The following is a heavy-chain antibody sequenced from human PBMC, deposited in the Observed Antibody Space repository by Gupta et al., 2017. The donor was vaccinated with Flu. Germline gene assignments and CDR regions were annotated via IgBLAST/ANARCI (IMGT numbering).Heavy chain of an antibody. CDR3: ARYYGDYYYYYYYMDV. V-gene: IGHV2-26*01. J-gene: IGHJ6*03. CDR2: IFSNDEK. Sequence: PPGKALEWLAHIFSNDEKSYSTSLKSRLTISKDTSKSQVALTMTNMDPVDTATYYCARYYGDYYYYYYYMDVWGKGTTVTVSS. D-gene: IGHD4-17*01.